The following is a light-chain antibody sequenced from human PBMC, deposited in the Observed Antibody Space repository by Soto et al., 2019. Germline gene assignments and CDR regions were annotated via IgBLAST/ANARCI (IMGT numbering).Light chain of an antibody. V-gene: IGKV1-5*03. CDR1: QSFNNW. J-gene: IGKJ1*01. CDR3: QHYFSYSEA. Sequence: DIQMTQSPSTLSSSVGDRVTITCRASQSFNNWLAWYQQKPGKAPKLLIYKASTLKSGVPSRFSGSGSGTEFTLTISSLQPDDFATYYCQHYFSYSEAFGQGTKVDI. CDR2: KAS.